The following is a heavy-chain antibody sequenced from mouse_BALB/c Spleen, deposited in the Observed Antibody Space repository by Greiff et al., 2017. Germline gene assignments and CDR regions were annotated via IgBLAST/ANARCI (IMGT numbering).Heavy chain of an antibody. J-gene: IGHJ4*01. D-gene: IGHD3-1*01. CDR1: GFTFSSFG. Sequence: DVKLVESGGGLVQPGGSRKLSCAASGFTFSSFGMHWVRQAPEKGLEWVAYISSGSSTIYYADTVKGRFTISRDNPKNTLFLQMTSLRSEDTAMYYCARSGSSGYGDYARDDGGQGTSVTVSA. V-gene: IGHV5-17*02. CDR2: ISSGSSTI. CDR3: ARSGSSGYGDYARDD.